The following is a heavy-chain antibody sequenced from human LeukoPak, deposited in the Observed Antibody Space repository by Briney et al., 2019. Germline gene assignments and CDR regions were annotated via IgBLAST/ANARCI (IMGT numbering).Heavy chain of an antibody. J-gene: IGHJ5*02. D-gene: IGHD6-25*01. CDR1: VFTFSASA. V-gene: IGHV1-58*02. Sequence: SVKVSCKTSVFTFSASAIQGVGQARGQRLEGMGWIGVGSGTTSYAQTLQDRITITRDMSTSTVYMDLTSLRPDDTAVYYCAAERYSDGCCWFDPWGQGTLVTVSS. CDR3: AAERYSDGCCWFDP. CDR2: IGVGSGTT.